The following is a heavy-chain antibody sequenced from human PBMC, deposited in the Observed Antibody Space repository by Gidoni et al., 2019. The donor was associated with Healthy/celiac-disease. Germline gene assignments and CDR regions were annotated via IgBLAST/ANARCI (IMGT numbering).Heavy chain of an antibody. D-gene: IGHD4-17*01. Sequence: QVHLVQSGAAVQKPGASVKVSCKASGYTFTSYDSNWVRRATGQGLEWMGWMNPNSGNTGYAQKFQGRGTMTRNNTISTAYMERSRLRSEDTAVYYCARGVLRGGDFQHWGQGTLVTVAS. V-gene: IGHV1-8*01. CDR1: GYTFTSYD. CDR2: MNPNSGNT. J-gene: IGHJ1*01. CDR3: ARGVLRGGDFQH.